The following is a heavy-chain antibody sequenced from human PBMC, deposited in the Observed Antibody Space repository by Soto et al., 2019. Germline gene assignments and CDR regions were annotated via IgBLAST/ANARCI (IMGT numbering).Heavy chain of an antibody. V-gene: IGHV1-2*02. J-gene: IGHJ4*02. D-gene: IGHD6-19*01. CDR2: INPNSGGT. CDR3: ARGLSSGWGIDD. CDR1: GYTFTGYY. Sequence: ASVKVSCKASGYTFTGYYIHWVRQAPGQGLEWMGWINPNSGGTNYALKFQGRVTMTRDTSISTAYMELSKLRSDDTAVYSCARGLSSGWGIDDWGQGTLGTVSS.